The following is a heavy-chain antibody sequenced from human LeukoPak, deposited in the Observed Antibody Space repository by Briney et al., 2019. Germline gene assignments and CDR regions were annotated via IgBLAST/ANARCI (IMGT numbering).Heavy chain of an antibody. CDR3: AKDHDNWGSALFDY. J-gene: IGHJ4*02. V-gene: IGHV3-23*01. CDR2: ISGSGGST. D-gene: IGHD7-27*01. Sequence: LPGGSLRLSCAASGFTFSSYAMSWVRQAPGKGLEWVSAISGSGGSTYYADSVKGRFTISRDNSKNTLYLQMNSLRAEDTAVYYCAKDHDNWGSALFDYWGQGTLVTVSS. CDR1: GFTFSSYA.